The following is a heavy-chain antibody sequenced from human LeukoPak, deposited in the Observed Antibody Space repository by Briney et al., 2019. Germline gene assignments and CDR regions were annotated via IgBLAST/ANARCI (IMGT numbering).Heavy chain of an antibody. D-gene: IGHD2-2*01. CDR2: ISYDGSNK. CDR1: GFIFSNYG. V-gene: IGHV3-30*19. J-gene: IGHJ4*02. Sequence: GGSLRLSCAASGFIFSNYGMHWVRQAPGKGLEWVAVISYDGSNKYYADSVKGRFTISRDNSKNTLYLQMNSLRAEDTAVYYCARDRDIVVVPAALPDYWGQGTLVTVSS. CDR3: ARDRDIVVVPAALPDY.